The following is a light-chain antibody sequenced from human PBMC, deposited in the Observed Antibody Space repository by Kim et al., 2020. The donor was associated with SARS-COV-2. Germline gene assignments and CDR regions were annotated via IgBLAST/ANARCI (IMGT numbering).Light chain of an antibody. CDR3: QTWGTGIRV. Sequence: QLVLTQSPSASASLGASVKLTCTLNSGHSSYAIAWHQQQPEKGPRYLMKVNSDGSHSKGDGIPDRFSGSSSGAERYLTISSLQSEDEADYYCQTWGTGIRVFGGGTQLTV. CDR1: SGHSSYA. V-gene: IGLV4-69*01. CDR2: VNSDGSH. J-gene: IGLJ3*02.